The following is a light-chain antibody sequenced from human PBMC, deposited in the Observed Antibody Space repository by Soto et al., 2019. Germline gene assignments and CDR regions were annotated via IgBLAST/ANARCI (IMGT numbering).Light chain of an antibody. CDR3: QQSLSTPIYS. V-gene: IGKV1-39*01. Sequence: DIQMTQSPSSLSASVGDRVTITCRASQNIDNYLNWYHQKPGKAPDLLIFTASSLQSGVPSRFAGSGSGTHFTLTISSLQPEDIGAYYCQQSLSTPIYSFGQGTKVDIK. CDR1: QNIDNY. CDR2: TAS. J-gene: IGKJ2*03.